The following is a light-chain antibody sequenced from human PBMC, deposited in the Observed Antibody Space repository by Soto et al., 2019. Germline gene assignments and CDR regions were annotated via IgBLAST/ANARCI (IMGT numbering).Light chain of an antibody. CDR1: QSVADK. CDR3: QQYDDWPPFT. J-gene: IGKJ2*01. CDR2: AAS. Sequence: EVVMTQLPATLSVSPGERVSLSCRASQSVADKLAWYQQKPGQAPRLLIYAASSRAAGIPTRFSGSGSGTDFTLTISSLQPEDFAVYYCQQYDDWPPFTFVQWTRLDI. V-gene: IGKV3-15*01.